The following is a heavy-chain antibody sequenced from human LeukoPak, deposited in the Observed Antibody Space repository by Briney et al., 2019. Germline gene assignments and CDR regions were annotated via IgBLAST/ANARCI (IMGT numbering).Heavy chain of an antibody. D-gene: IGHD3-10*01. V-gene: IGHV4-38-2*02. CDR1: GYSISSGYY. CDR2: IYHSGST. Sequence: SETLSLTCTVSGYSISSGYYWGWIRQPPGKGLEWIGSIYHSGSTYYNPSLKSRVTISVDTSKNQFSLKLSSVTAADTDVYYCARDLAADYGSGSYTYMDVWGKGTTVTVSS. CDR3: ARDLAADYGSGSYTYMDV. J-gene: IGHJ6*03.